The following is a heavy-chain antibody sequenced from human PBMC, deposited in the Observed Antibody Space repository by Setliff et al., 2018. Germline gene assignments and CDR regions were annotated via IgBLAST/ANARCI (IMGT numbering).Heavy chain of an antibody. J-gene: IGHJ4*02. CDR2: ISAYNGNT. CDR1: GYTFTSYG. Sequence: WASVKVSCKASGYTFTSYGISWVRQAPGQGLEWMGWISAYNGNTNYAQKLQGRVTMTTDTSTSTVYMELRSLRSDDTAVYYCARDREGIIVGVPSVWGQGTLVTV. D-gene: IGHD1-26*01. V-gene: IGHV1-18*01. CDR3: ARDREGIIVGVPSV.